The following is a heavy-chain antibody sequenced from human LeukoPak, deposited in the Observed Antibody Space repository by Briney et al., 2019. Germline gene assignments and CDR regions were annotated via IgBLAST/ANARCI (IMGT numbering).Heavy chain of an antibody. CDR1: GFTFSSYS. D-gene: IGHD5-24*01. CDR2: ISGSGGST. V-gene: IGHV3-23*01. CDR3: AKDISEDGYPHS. J-gene: IGHJ4*02. Sequence: QTGGSLRLSCAASGFTFSSYSMNWVRQAPGKGLEWVSAISGSGGSTYYADSVKGRFTISRDNSKNTLYLQMNSLRAEDTAVYYCAKDISEDGYPHSWGQGTLVTVSS.